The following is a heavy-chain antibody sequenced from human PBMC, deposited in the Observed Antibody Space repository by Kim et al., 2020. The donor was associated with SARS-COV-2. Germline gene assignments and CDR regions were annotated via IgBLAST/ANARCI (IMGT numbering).Heavy chain of an antibody. J-gene: IGHJ4*02. CDR2: INAGNGNT. CDR3: ASTWIQLWTLDY. CDR1: GYTFTSYA. V-gene: IGHV1-3*01. D-gene: IGHD5-18*01. Sequence: ASVKVSCKASGYTFTSYAIHFVRPAPGQRLEWMGWINAGNGNTKYSQKFQGRVTITRDTSASTAYMELSSLRSEDTAVYYCASTWIQLWTLDYWGQGTLVTVSS.